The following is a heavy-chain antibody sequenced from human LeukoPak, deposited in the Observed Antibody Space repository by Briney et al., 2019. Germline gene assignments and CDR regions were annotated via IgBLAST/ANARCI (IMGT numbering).Heavy chain of an antibody. CDR3: ARTPPDYGGNYYFDY. J-gene: IGHJ4*02. CDR2: IIPIFGTA. CDR1: GGTFSSYA. Sequence: ASVKVSCKASGGTFSSYAISWVRQAPGQGLEWMGGIIPIFGTANYAQKFQGRVTITADESTSTAYMELSSLRSEDTAVYYCARTPPDYGGNYYFDYWGQGTLVTVSS. V-gene: IGHV1-69*13. D-gene: IGHD4-23*01.